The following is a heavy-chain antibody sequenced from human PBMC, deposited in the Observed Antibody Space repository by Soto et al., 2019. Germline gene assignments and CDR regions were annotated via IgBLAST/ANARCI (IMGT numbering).Heavy chain of an antibody. CDR3: AKYSFSHFDY. V-gene: IGHV3-7*01. D-gene: IGHD5-12*01. CDR2: IKQDGSET. Sequence: GXSLILSCVASGFTFSNFWMLCVRQAPGKGLEWVANIKQDGSETNYVDSVKGRFTISRDNARSSLFLQMNNLRAEDTAVYYCAKYSFSHFDYWGQGVLVTVSS. CDR1: GFTFSNFW. J-gene: IGHJ4*02.